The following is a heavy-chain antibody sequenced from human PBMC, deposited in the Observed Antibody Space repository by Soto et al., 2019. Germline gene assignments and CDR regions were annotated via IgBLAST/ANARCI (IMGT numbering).Heavy chain of an antibody. Sequence: QVQLVQSGAEVKKPGSSVKVSCKASGGTFSSYAISWVRQAPGQGLEWMGGIIPIFGTANYAQKFQGRVTITADESTSTAYMELSSLRSEDTAVYYCNVVVPAAIHPIGFDPWGQGTLVTVSS. D-gene: IGHD2-2*01. V-gene: IGHV1-69*01. J-gene: IGHJ5*02. CDR3: NVVVPAAIHPIGFDP. CDR1: GGTFSSYA. CDR2: IIPIFGTA.